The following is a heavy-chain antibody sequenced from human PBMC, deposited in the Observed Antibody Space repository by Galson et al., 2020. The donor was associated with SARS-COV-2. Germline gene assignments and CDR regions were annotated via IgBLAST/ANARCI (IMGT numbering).Heavy chain of an antibody. Sequence: ETSETLSLTCTVSGGSISSYYWSWIRQPPGKGLEWIGYIYYSGSTNYNPSLKSRVTISVDTSKNQFSLKLSSVTAADTAMYYCASNNRFRTYFDYWGQGTLVTVSS. V-gene: IGHV4-59*01. CDR2: IYYSGST. CDR1: GGSISSYY. CDR3: ASNNRFRTYFDY. J-gene: IGHJ4*02. D-gene: IGHD1-20*01.